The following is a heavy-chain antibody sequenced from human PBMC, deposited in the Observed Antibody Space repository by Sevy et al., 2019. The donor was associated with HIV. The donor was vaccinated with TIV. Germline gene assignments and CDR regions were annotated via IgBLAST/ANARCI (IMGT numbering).Heavy chain of an antibody. CDR3: AREGCTKPHDY. V-gene: IGHV3-23*01. CDR1: GFTFNIYS. CDR2: LSFGCGKI. D-gene: IGHD2-8*01. Sequence: GGFLRLSCAASGFTFNIYSMSWVRQTPGKGLEWVATLSFGCGKIKHADSVKGRFTMSRDDSKNAVYLQMNNLRVDDTAIYYCAREGCTKPHDYWGQGTLVIVSS. J-gene: IGHJ4*02.